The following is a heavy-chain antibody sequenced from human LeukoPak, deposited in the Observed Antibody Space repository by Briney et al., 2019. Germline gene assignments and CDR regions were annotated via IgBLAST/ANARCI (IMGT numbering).Heavy chain of an antibody. Sequence: GGSLRLSCAASGFPFSNHAMSWVRQAPGKGLEWVSVISYDGSNKNYADSVKGRFTISRDNSKNTLYLQLNSLRAEDTAVYYCAKDLLLYFEGLMDVWGQGTTVTVSS. J-gene: IGHJ6*02. D-gene: IGHD3-9*01. CDR1: GFPFSNHA. CDR2: ISYDGSNK. CDR3: AKDLLLYFEGLMDV. V-gene: IGHV3-30*18.